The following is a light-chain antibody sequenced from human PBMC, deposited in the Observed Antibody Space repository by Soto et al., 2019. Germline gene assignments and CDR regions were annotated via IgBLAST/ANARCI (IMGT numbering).Light chain of an antibody. J-gene: IGLJ3*02. Sequence: QLVLTQPPSASGTPGQSGTISCSGSNSNIGVNTVNWYQQLPGTAPKVLIYSDDQRPSGVPDRFSGSKSRTSASLAISGLQSEDEADYYCSAWDDSLNGWVFGGGTKLTVL. CDR1: NSNIGVNT. CDR3: SAWDDSLNGWV. CDR2: SDD. V-gene: IGLV1-44*01.